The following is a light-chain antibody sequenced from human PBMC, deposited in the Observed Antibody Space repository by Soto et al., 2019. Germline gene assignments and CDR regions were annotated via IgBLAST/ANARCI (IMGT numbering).Light chain of an antibody. CDR1: QSVDIS. J-gene: IGKJ1*01. Sequence: EKVMTQSPATLSVSPGERATLSCRASQSVDISLAWYQQKPGQAPRLFIYGASTRATDMPGTFSGRGSGTEFTLTISSLRPEDFGVYYCQQYRSWPRTFGQGTKVDIK. CDR2: GAS. V-gene: IGKV3-15*01. CDR3: QQYRSWPRT.